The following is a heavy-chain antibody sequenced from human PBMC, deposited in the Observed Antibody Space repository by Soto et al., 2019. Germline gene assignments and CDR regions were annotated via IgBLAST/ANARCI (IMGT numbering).Heavy chain of an antibody. CDR2: ISSSGNSM. J-gene: IGHJ5*02. D-gene: IGHD6-19*01. CDR3: ARDQGPPSIAVAGTRFDP. V-gene: IGHV3-11*01. CDR1: GFTFSDHY. Sequence: QVQLVESGGGLVMPGESLRLSCAASGFTFSDHYMSWIRQAPGKGLEWVSYISSSGNSMYYADSVKGRFTVSRDNAENSLYLQMNSLRAEDTAVYYCARDQGPPSIAVAGTRFDPWGQGTLVTVSS.